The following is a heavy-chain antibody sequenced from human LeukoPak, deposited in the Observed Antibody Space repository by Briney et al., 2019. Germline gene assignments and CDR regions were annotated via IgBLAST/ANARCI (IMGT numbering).Heavy chain of an antibody. CDR3: ARHLGAVRGEIDS. J-gene: IGHJ4*02. CDR1: GYSFTNYW. Sequence: ASVKVSCKASGYSFTNYWIGWVRQKPGKGLEWVGIIHPGDSETRYSPSFQGQVTISVDKTISTAYLQWSSLRASDIAMYYCARHLGAVRGEIDSWGQGTLVTVFS. V-gene: IGHV5-51*01. CDR2: IHPGDSET. D-gene: IGHD3-10*01.